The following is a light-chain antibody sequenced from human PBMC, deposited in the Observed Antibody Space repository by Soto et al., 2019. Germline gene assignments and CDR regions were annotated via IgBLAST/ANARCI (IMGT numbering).Light chain of an antibody. CDR3: QQYNSWPYT. J-gene: IGKJ2*01. Sequence: EIVMTQSPATLSVSPGERATLSCRASRTVISHLAWYQQKPGQAPRLLIYDASTRATGIPARFSGSGSGTEFTLTISSLQSEDFEVYYCQQYNSWPYTFGQRTKLAIK. CDR2: DAS. CDR1: RTVISH. V-gene: IGKV3-15*01.